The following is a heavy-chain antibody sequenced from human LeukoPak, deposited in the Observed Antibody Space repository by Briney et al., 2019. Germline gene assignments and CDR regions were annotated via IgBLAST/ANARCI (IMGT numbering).Heavy chain of an antibody. CDR2: IKEDGTEK. J-gene: IGHJ4*02. Sequence: RGGSLRLSCAVSGFTFSSYWMSWVRQAPGKGLEWVANIKEDGTEKYYQDSVKGRFTISRDNAKNSLYLQMNSLRAEDTAVYYCAREVVLSTSAWFEYWGQGTLVTVSS. D-gene: IGHD3-22*01. CDR1: GFTFSSYW. V-gene: IGHV3-7*01. CDR3: AREVVLSTSAWFEY.